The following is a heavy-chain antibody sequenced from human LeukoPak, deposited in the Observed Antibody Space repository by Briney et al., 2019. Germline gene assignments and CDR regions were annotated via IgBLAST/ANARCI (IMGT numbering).Heavy chain of an antibody. CDR1: GDSINSYY. V-gene: IGHV4-4*07. CDR2: IYSSGST. Sequence: SETLSLTCIVSGDSINSYYWSWIRQPAGKGLEWVGAIYSSGSTTYSPSLKSRVTMSVDTSKNQFPLKLSSVTAADSAVYYCARGSSGWFLHFFDPWGQGTLVTVSS. J-gene: IGHJ5*02. CDR3: ARGSSGWFLHFFDP. D-gene: IGHD6-19*01.